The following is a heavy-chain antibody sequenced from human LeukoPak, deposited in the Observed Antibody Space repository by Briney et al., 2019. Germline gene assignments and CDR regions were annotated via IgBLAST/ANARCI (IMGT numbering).Heavy chain of an antibody. J-gene: IGHJ4*02. Sequence: GGSLRLSCAVSGFTFSSYAMSWVRQAPGKGLEWVSVISGRGGSTYYADSVKGRFTTSRDNSKNTLYLQMNDLRPEDTAVYSCAKQSPYGGRFGVDDDWGRGTLVTVSS. CDR3: AKQSPYGGRFGVDDD. CDR1: GFTFSSYA. CDR2: ISGRGGST. D-gene: IGHD1-26*01. V-gene: IGHV3-23*01.